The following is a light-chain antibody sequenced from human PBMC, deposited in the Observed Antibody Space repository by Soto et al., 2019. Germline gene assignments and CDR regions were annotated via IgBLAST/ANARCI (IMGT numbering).Light chain of an antibody. CDR3: QQPRKYPST. V-gene: IGKV1-9*01. CDR2: DAS. Sequence: IQLTQSPSSLSASVGARVTITCRASQDIAIYLAWYQQKPGAAPKLLIYDASTLYGGDPSSFSGSGSATDFDLTIHSLQAEHFENYDCQQPRKYPSTFGGETMGDSK. J-gene: IGKJ4*01. CDR1: QDIAIY.